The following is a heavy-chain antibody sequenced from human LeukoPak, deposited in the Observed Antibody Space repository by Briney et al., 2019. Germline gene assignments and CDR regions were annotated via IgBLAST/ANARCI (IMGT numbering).Heavy chain of an antibody. Sequence: ASVKVSCKASGYTFTGSYMHWVRQAPGQGLEWMGWSNPNSGGTNYAQKFQGRVTMTRDTSISTAYMELSRLRSDDTAVYYCARGRGYSYGTYYYMDVCSKGTTVTVSS. V-gene: IGHV1-2*02. D-gene: IGHD5-18*01. CDR1: GYTFTGSY. CDR2: SNPNSGGT. CDR3: ARGRGYSYGTYYYMDV. J-gene: IGHJ6*03.